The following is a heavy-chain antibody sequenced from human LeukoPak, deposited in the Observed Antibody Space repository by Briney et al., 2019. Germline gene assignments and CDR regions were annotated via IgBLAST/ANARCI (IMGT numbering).Heavy chain of an antibody. D-gene: IGHD2-15*01. V-gene: IGHV1-24*01. J-gene: IGHJ3*01. CDR3: AISGNDAFDV. CDR1: GYTLTELS. Sequence: ASVKVSCKVSGYTLTELSMHWVRQAPGKGLEWMGGFDPEDPETIYAQKFQGRVTMTEDTATDTAYLELGSLRSEDTAVYYCAISGNDAFDVWGQGTMVTVSS. CDR2: FDPEDPET.